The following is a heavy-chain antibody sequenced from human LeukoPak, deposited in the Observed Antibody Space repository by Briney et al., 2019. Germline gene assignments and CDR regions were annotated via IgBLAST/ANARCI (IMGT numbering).Heavy chain of an antibody. V-gene: IGHV4-59*01. Sequence: SETLSLTCTVSGGSISSYYWSWIRQPPGKGLEWIGYTYYSGSTNYNPSLKSRVTISVDTSKNQFSLKLSSVTAADTAVYYCARGYSYGPHGMDVWGQGTTVTVSS. D-gene: IGHD5-18*01. J-gene: IGHJ6*02. CDR2: TYYSGST. CDR3: ARGYSYGPHGMDV. CDR1: GGSISSYY.